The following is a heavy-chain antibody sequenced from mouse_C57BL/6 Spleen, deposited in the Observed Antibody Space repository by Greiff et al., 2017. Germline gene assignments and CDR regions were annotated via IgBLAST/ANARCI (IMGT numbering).Heavy chain of an antibody. V-gene: IGHV1-74*01. Sequence: VQLQQPGAELVKPGASVKVSCKASGYTFTSYWMHWVKQRPGQGLEWIGRIHPSDSDTNYNQKFKGKATLTVDKSSSPAYMQLSSLTSEDSAVYYCAICGSITTVNGYYFDYWGQGTTLTVSS. CDR1: GYTFTSYW. CDR2: IHPSDSDT. J-gene: IGHJ2*01. D-gene: IGHD1-1*01. CDR3: AICGSITTVNGYYFDY.